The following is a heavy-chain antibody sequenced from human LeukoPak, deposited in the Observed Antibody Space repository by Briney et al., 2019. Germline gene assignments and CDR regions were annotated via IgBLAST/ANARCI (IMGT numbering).Heavy chain of an antibody. J-gene: IGHJ4*02. V-gene: IGHV1-46*01. CDR1: GYTFTSYY. D-gene: IGHD6-6*01. CDR3: ARRIAAREGFDY. Sequence: ASVKVSCKASGYTFTSYYMHWVRQAPGQGLEWMGIINPSGGSTSYAQKFQGRVTMTRDTSTSTVYMELSSLRSEDTGVYYCARRIAAREGFDYWGQGTLVTVSS. CDR2: INPSGGST.